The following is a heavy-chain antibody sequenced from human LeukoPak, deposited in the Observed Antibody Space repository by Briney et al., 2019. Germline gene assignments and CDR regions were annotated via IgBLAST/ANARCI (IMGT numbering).Heavy chain of an antibody. CDR2: INPNSGGT. J-gene: IGHJ6*02. CDR1: GYTFTGYY. V-gene: IGHV1-2*02. D-gene: IGHD3-22*01. Sequence: VASVKVSCKASGYTFTGYYMHWVRQAPGQGLEWMGWINPNSGGTNYAQKFQGRVTMTRDTSISTPYMELSRLRSDDTAVYYCARDLGGYLEIYGMDVWGQGTTVTVSS. CDR3: ARDLGGYLEIYGMDV.